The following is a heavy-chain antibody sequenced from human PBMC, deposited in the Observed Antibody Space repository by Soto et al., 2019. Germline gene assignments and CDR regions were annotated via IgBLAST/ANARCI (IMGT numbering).Heavy chain of an antibody. CDR1: GLTFSNYA. Sequence: QVQLVESGGGVVQPGRSLRLSCAASGLTFSNYAVHWARQAPGKGPEWVAVISYDGSDKKYADSVKGRFTISRDNSKNTVYLQMNALRAEDSAVYYCPSEHERDYWGQGTLVTVSS. D-gene: IGHD1-1*01. V-gene: IGHV3-30*03. CDR2: ISYDGSDK. CDR3: PSEHERDY. J-gene: IGHJ4*02.